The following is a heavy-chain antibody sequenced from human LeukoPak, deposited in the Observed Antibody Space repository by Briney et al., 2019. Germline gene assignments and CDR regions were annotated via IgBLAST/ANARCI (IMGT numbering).Heavy chain of an antibody. CDR1: GFTFSTHP. CDR3: AKNLFNPLRPA. D-gene: IGHD4/OR15-4a*01. CDR2: ISGNGATT. V-gene: IGHV3-23*01. J-gene: IGHJ5*02. Sequence: GGFLRLSCTASGFTFSTHPMSWVRQAPGKGLEWISAISGNGATTDYADSVKGRFTISRDNPKNTLYLQMNSLRAEDTALYYCAKNLFNPLRPAWGQGTLVTVSS.